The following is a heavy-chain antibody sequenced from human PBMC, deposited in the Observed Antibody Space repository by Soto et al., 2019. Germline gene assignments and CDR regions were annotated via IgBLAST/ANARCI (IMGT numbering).Heavy chain of an antibody. Sequence: SETLSLTCTVSGGSISSGGYYWSWIRQHPGKGLEWIGYIYYSGSTYYNPSLKSRVTISVDTSKNQFSLKLSSVTAADTAVYYCARLPRRFRIPAANYYMDVWGKGTTVTVSS. J-gene: IGHJ6*03. CDR1: GGSISSGGYY. CDR2: IYYSGST. CDR3: ARLPRRFRIPAANYYMDV. D-gene: IGHD2-2*01. V-gene: IGHV4-31*03.